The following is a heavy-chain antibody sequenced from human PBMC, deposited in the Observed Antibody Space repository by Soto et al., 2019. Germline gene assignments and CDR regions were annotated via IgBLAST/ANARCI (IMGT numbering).Heavy chain of an antibody. CDR2: IYYSGIT. CDR3: ARGWEFLDY. CDR1: GGSISSYY. V-gene: IGHV4-59*01. J-gene: IGHJ4*02. D-gene: IGHD1-26*01. Sequence: SETLSLTCAVSGGSISSYYWSWIRQSPGKGLEWIGYIYYSGITNYNPSLKSRVTISVDTSNNQFSLRLNSVTAADTAVYYCARGWEFLDYWGQGALVTVSS.